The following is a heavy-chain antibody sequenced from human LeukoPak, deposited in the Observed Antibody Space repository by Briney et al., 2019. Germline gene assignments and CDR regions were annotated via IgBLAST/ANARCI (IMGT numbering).Heavy chain of an antibody. CDR1: GGTFSSYA. Sequence: ASVKVSCKASGGTFSSYAISWVRQAPGQGLEWMGGIIPIFGTANYAQKFQGRVTITADESTSTAYMELSSLRSEDTAVYYCARDMYSSSSGNFDYWGQGTLVTVSS. D-gene: IGHD6-6*01. CDR3: ARDMYSSSSGNFDY. V-gene: IGHV1-69*01. CDR2: IIPIFGTA. J-gene: IGHJ4*02.